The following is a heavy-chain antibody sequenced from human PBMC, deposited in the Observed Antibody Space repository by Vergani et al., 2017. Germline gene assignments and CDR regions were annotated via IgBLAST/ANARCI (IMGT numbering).Heavy chain of an antibody. Sequence: QVQLVQSGAEVKKPGSSVKVSCKASGGTFSSYAISWVRQAPGQGLEWMGGIIPIFGTANYAQKFQGRVTITADKSTSTAYMELNSLRAEDTAVYYCAKSLLVLDGFNNWFDPWGQGTLVTVSS. CDR2: IIPIFGTA. CDR1: GGTFSSYA. D-gene: IGHD5-24*01. V-gene: IGHV1-69*06. J-gene: IGHJ5*02. CDR3: AKSLLVLDGFNNWFDP.